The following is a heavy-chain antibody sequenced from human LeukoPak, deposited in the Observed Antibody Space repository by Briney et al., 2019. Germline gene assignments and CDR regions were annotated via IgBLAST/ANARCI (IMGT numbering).Heavy chain of an antibody. CDR3: ARELYDFWSGYSSSRFYYYGMDV. CDR1: GFTFSSYA. D-gene: IGHD3-3*01. CDR2: ISYDGSNK. J-gene: IGHJ6*02. Sequence: PGGSLRLSCAASGFTFSSYAMHWVRQAPGKGLEWVAVISYDGSNKYYADSVKGRFTISRDNSKNTLYLQMNSLRAEDTAVYYCARELYDFWSGYSSSRFYYYGMDVWGQGTTVTVSS. V-gene: IGHV3-30-3*01.